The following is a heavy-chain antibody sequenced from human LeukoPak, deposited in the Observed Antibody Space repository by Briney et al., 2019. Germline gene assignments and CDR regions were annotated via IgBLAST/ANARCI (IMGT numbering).Heavy chain of an antibody. V-gene: IGHV1-18*01. CDR2: ISAYNGNT. CDR1: VYTFTTYG. J-gene: IGHJ5*02. D-gene: IGHD6-19*01. Sequence: ASVSVSSTPSVYTFTTYGISWVRQAPGQGREWMGWISAYNGNTNYAQKLQSRVTMTTDTSTSTAYMELSSLRSDDTAVYYCARDARPWASSGWPWGQGTLVTVSS. CDR3: ARDARPWASSGWP.